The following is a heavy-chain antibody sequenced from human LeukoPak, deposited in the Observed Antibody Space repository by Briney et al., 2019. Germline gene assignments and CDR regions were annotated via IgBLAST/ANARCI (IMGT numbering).Heavy chain of an antibody. CDR3: AKLNLRGYYMDV. V-gene: IGHV3-23*01. J-gene: IGHJ6*03. CDR2: IRGSGGST. Sequence: GGSLRLSCAASGFTFSSYAMSWVRQAPGKGLEWVSAIRGSGGSTYYADSVKGRFTISRDNSKNTLYLQMNSLRAEATAVYYCAKLNLRGYYMDVWGKGTTVTVSS. CDR1: GFTFSSYA.